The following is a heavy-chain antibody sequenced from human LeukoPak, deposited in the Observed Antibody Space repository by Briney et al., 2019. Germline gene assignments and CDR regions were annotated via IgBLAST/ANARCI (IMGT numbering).Heavy chain of an antibody. CDR1: GFTFSSYW. CDR2: INNYGNST. Sequence: GGSLRLSCAASGFTFSSYWMHWVRQAPGKGLMWVSRINNYGNSTSYADSAKGRFTIPRDNAKNTLYLQMHSLRAEDTAVYYCARAIAVAGTGGYYWGQGALVTVSS. J-gene: IGHJ4*02. CDR3: ARAIAVAGTGGYY. D-gene: IGHD6-19*01. V-gene: IGHV3-74*01.